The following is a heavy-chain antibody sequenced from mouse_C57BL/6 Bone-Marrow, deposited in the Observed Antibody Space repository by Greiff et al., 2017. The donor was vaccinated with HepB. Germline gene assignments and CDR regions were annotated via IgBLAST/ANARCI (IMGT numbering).Heavy chain of an antibody. CDR1: GFNIKDDY. CDR3: TTNYGYDRGY. Sequence: VQLQQSGAELVRPGASVKLSCTASGFNIKDDYMHWVKQRPEQGLEWIGWIDPENGDTEYASKFQGQATITADTSSNTAYLQLSSLTSEDTAFYYCTTNYGYDRGYWGQGTTLTVSS. V-gene: IGHV14-4*01. D-gene: IGHD2-2*01. J-gene: IGHJ2*01. CDR2: IDPENGDT.